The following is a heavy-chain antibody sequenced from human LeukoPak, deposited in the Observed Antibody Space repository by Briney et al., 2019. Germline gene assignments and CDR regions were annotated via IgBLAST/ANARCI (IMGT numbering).Heavy chain of an antibody. Sequence: GGSLRLSCAAPAFSFSSYAMSWVRQAPGKGLEWVSAISGSGGSTYYADSVKGRFTISRDNSKNTLYLQMNSLRAEDTAVYYCAKVQWRRDGYNYPAFDYWGQGTLVTVSS. CDR3: AKVQWRRDGYNYPAFDY. CDR2: ISGSGGST. CDR1: AFSFSSYA. J-gene: IGHJ4*02. D-gene: IGHD5-24*01. V-gene: IGHV3-23*01.